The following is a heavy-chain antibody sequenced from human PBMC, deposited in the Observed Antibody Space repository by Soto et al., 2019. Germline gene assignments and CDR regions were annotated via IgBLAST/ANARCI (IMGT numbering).Heavy chain of an antibody. D-gene: IGHD3-10*02. J-gene: IGHJ6*02. Sequence: QVRLVQSGAEVKEPGDSVRVSCEASGYTFTAYHIHWVRQAPGQGLEWMGWINPKFGDTGYAQDFQGRVSMTSDKSISTVYMELSRLTSDDTAIYYCARNMDYYYGRGSGNGHGVWGQGTMVTVFS. CDR2: INPKFGDT. CDR3: ARNMDYYYGRGSGNGHGV. V-gene: IGHV1-2*02. CDR1: GYTFTAYH.